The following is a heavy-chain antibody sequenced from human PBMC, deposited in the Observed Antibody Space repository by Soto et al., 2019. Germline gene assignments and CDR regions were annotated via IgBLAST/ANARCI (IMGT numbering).Heavy chain of an antibody. CDR3: AGALGYPDAFDI. Sequence: GSLRLSCAASGFTFISYAMHWGLQAPGKGLEWVAVISYDGSNKYYADSVKGRFTISRDNSKNTLYLQMNSLRAEDTAVYYCAGALGYPDAFDIWGQGTMVTVSS. D-gene: IGHD5-18*01. J-gene: IGHJ3*02. V-gene: IGHV3-30-3*01. CDR1: GFTFISYA. CDR2: ISYDGSNK.